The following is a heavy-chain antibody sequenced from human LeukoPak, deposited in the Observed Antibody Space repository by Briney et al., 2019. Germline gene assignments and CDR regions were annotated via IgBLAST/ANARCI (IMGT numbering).Heavy chain of an antibody. Sequence: PGGSLRLSCAASGFTVSSNYMSWVRQAPGKGLEWVSVIYSGGSTYYADSVKGRFTISRDNSKNTLYLQMNSLRAEDTAVYYCARKSTNTGYSSSWDDAFDIWGQGTMVTVSS. D-gene: IGHD6-13*01. V-gene: IGHV3-53*01. CDR2: IYSGGST. J-gene: IGHJ3*02. CDR3: ARKSTNTGYSSSWDDAFDI. CDR1: GFTVSSNY.